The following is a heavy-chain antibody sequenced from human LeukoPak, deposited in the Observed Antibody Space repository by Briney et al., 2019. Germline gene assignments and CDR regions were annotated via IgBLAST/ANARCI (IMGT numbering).Heavy chain of an antibody. J-gene: IGHJ6*03. Sequence: KPSETLSLTCTVSGGSISSYYWSWIRQPPGKGLEWIGYIYYSGSTNYNPSLKSRVTISVDTSKNQFSLKLSSVTAADTAVYYCARGGYSGSYWDSYYYYYMDVWGKGTTVTVSS. CDR3: ARGGYSGSYWDSYYYYYMDV. V-gene: IGHV4-59*01. D-gene: IGHD1-26*01. CDR1: GGSISSYY. CDR2: IYYSGST.